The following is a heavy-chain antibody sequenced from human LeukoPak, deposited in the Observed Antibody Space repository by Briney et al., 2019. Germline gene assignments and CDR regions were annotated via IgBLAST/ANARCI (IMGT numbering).Heavy chain of an antibody. D-gene: IGHD3-22*01. J-gene: IGHJ4*02. Sequence: GGSLRLSCAASAFTFSSYAMSWVRQAPGKGLKWVSVIGATGGNTFYADSVKGRFTISRDNSKNTLYLQMNSLRAEDTAKYYCAKDLSVVITTGNDHWGQGTLVTVSS. CDR2: IGATGGNT. CDR1: AFTFSSYA. V-gene: IGHV3-23*01. CDR3: AKDLSVVITTGNDH.